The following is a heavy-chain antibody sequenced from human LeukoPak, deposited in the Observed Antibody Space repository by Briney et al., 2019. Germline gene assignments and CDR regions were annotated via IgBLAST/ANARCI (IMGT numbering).Heavy chain of an antibody. Sequence: GGSLRLSCAASGFTFSSYSMNWVRHAPGKGLEWVSSISSSSSYIYYADSVKGLFTISRDNAKNSLYLQMNSLRAEDTAVYYCASDRSRALVDYWGQGTLVTVSS. J-gene: IGHJ4*02. CDR1: GFTFSSYS. CDR3: ASDRSRALVDY. CDR2: ISSSSSYI. V-gene: IGHV3-21*01.